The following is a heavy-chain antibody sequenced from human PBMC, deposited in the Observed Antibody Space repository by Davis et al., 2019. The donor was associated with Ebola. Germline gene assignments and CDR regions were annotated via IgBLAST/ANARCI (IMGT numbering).Heavy chain of an antibody. V-gene: IGHV3-20*04. Sequence: GGSLRLSCVASGFKFDTYVMGWVRQAPGKGLEWVPRIGGSGYTAEYGDSVRGRFTVSRDNAKNSLYLQMSSLRVEDTALYYCAKDIGTSSLGDWGQGTLVTVSS. D-gene: IGHD1-26*01. CDR2: IGGSGYTA. CDR1: GFKFDTYV. CDR3: AKDIGTSSLGD. J-gene: IGHJ4*02.